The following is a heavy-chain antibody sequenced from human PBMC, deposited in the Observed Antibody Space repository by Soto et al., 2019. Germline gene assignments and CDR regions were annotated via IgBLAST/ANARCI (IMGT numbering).Heavy chain of an antibody. V-gene: IGHV3-30*18. CDR1: GFTFSSYG. J-gene: IGHJ6*02. Sequence: GSLRLSCSASGFTFSSYGMHWVRQAPGKGLEWVAVISYYGSNKYYADSVKVRFTISRDNSKNTLYLQMNSLRAEDTPVYYCEKEKEWELNYYGMDVWGQGTKVTVSS. CDR2: ISYYGSNK. CDR3: EKEKEWELNYYGMDV. D-gene: IGHD1-26*01.